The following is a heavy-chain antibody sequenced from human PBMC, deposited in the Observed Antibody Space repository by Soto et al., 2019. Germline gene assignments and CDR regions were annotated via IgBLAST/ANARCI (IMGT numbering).Heavy chain of an antibody. J-gene: IGHJ6*02. CDR1: GFSLSNARMG. V-gene: IGHV2-26*01. CDR2: IFSNDEK. Sequence: QVTLKESGPVLVKPTETLTLTCTVSGFSLSNARMGVSWIRQPPGKALEWLAHIFSNDEKSYSTSLKSRLTISKDTSKSQVVLTMTNMDPVDTATYYCARIPRPAYCGGDCSGALYYGMDVWGQGTTVTVSS. D-gene: IGHD2-21*02. CDR3: ARIPRPAYCGGDCSGALYYGMDV.